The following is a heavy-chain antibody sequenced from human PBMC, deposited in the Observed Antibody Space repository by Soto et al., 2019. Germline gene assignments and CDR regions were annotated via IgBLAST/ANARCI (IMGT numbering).Heavy chain of an antibody. Sequence: QVHLQQWGAGLLKPSETLSLTCGVYDGSFSDYYWSWIRQPPGKGLEWIGEFKHSGGTNYSPSLKSRVTILGDTSNNQFSLKLTSVTAADTAMYYCARQVVGLAVTQDWGQGTLVTASS. V-gene: IGHV4-34*01. CDR2: FKHSGGT. CDR1: DGSFSDYY. CDR3: ARQVVGLAVTQD. J-gene: IGHJ4*02. D-gene: IGHD6-19*01.